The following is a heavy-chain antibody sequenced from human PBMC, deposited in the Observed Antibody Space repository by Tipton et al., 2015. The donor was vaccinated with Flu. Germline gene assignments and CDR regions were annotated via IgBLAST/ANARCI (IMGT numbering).Heavy chain of an antibody. V-gene: IGHV3-48*03. Sequence: SLRLSCAASGFTFSSYEMNWARQASGKGLEWVSYISSSGNTISYADSVRGRFTISRDNTKKSLYLQLNSLRAGDTAIYYCATLTGDDYWGQGVLVTVSS. CDR2: ISSSGNTI. D-gene: IGHD7-27*01. J-gene: IGHJ4*02. CDR3: ATLTGDDY. CDR1: GFTFSSYE.